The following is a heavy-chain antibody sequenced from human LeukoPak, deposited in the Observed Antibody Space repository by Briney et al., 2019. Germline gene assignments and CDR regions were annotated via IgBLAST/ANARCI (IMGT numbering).Heavy chain of an antibody. CDR3: AKDPSLRVTLPV. Sequence: PGGSLRLSCAASGFTFNNYGLHWVRQAPGKGLEWVTLISHDGNNEYYADSVKGRFATSRDDSKNTLYLQMNRLRAEDTAVYYCAKDPSLRVTLPVWGQGTRVTVSS. D-gene: IGHD2-21*02. J-gene: IGHJ4*02. V-gene: IGHV3-30*18. CDR2: ISHDGNNE. CDR1: GFTFNNYG.